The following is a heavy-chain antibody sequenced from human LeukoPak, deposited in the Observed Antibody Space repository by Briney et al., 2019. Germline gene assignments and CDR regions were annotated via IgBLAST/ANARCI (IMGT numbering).Heavy chain of an antibody. CDR3: ARKAADTPAAFDI. CDR1: GFTLSSYA. Sequence: PGGSLRLSCAASGFTLSSYAMSWVRQGPGKGLEWVSAISVSGNTYHADSVKGRFTISRDNSKNTLYLQMNSLRAEDTAVYYCARKAADTPAAFDIWGQGTMVTVSS. J-gene: IGHJ3*02. V-gene: IGHV3-23*01. CDR2: ISVSGNT. D-gene: IGHD6-13*01.